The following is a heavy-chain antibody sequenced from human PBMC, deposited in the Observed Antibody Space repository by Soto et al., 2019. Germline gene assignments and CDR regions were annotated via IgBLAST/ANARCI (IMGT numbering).Heavy chain of an antibody. V-gene: IGHV4-34*01. J-gene: IGHJ6*02. CDR1: GGSFSGYY. Sequence: SQTLPLTCAVYGGSFSGYYWSWIRQPPGKGQEWIGEINHSGSTNYNPSLNSRVTISVDTSKNQFSLKLSSVTAADTAVYYCARDRGAARPLYYYYGMDVWGQGTTVTVSS. D-gene: IGHD6-6*01. CDR3: ARDRGAARPLYYYYGMDV. CDR2: INHSGST.